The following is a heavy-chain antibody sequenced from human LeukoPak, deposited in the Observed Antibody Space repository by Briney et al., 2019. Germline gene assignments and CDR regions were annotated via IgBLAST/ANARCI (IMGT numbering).Heavy chain of an antibody. CDR2: MNPNSGNT. J-gene: IGHJ6*02. CDR1: GYTFTSYD. Sequence: GASVKVSCKASGYTFTSYDINWVRQATGQGLGWMGWMNPNSGNTGYAQKFQGRVTMTRNTSISTAYMEPSSLRSEDTAVYYCARGRGIAAAVYYYYYGMDVWGQGTTVTVSS. V-gene: IGHV1-8*01. D-gene: IGHD6-13*01. CDR3: ARGRGIAAAVYYYYYGMDV.